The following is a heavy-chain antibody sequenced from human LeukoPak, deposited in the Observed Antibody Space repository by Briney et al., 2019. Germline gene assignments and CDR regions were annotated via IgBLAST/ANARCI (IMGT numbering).Heavy chain of an antibody. J-gene: IGHJ4*02. D-gene: IGHD1-26*01. Sequence: GGSLRLSCAASGFIFRNYWMAWVRQAPGKGLEWVAILKPDASEKWYLDSLEGRFTISRDNAKNSLYLQMTALRAEDTAIYYCARGSDFLIDYWGQGILVTVSS. CDR3: ARGSDFLIDY. CDR1: GFIFRNYW. V-gene: IGHV3-7*01. CDR2: LKPDASEK.